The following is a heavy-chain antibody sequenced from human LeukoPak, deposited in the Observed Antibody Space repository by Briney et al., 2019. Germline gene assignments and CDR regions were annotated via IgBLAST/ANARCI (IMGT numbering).Heavy chain of an antibody. CDR2: IYYSGST. J-gene: IGHJ6*03. D-gene: IGHD3-16*01. Sequence: SETLSLTCTVSGGSISSYYWSWIRQPPGKGLEWIGYIYYSGSTNYNPSLKSRVTISVDTSKNQFSLKLSSVTAADTAVYYCARGGELLGYYYTDVWGKGTTVTVSS. V-gene: IGHV4-59*01. CDR3: ARGGELLGYYYTDV. CDR1: GGSISSYY.